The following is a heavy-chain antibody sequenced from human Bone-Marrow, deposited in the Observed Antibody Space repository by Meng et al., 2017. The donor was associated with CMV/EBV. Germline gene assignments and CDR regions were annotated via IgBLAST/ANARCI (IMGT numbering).Heavy chain of an antibody. Sequence: GESLKISCAASGFTFDDYGMSWVRQAPGKGLDWVAIINQDGTQTYYADSVKGRFTISRDNAKDSMFLQMNSLRVEDTAVYYCAKEAWSSTDHYYYYGMDVWGQGTTVTVSS. CDR3: AKEAWSSTDHYYYYGMDV. V-gene: IGHV3-7*01. CDR2: INQDGTQT. CDR1: GFTFDDYG. J-gene: IGHJ6*02. D-gene: IGHD2-2*01.